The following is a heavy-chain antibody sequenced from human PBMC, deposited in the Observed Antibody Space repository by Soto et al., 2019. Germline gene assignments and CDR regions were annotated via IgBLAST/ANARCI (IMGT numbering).Heavy chain of an antibody. V-gene: IGHV1-2*04. CDR2: INPNSGGT. CDR3: ARDAYCSSTSCYAPDRSYYYYYGMEV. J-gene: IGHJ6*02. D-gene: IGHD2-2*01. Sequence: GASVKVSCKASGYTFIGYYMHWVRQAPGQGLEWMGWINPNSGGTNYAQKFQGWVTMTRDTSISTAYMERSRLRSDDTAVYYCARDAYCSSTSCYAPDRSYYYYYGMEVWGQGTTGTVSS. CDR1: GYTFIGYY.